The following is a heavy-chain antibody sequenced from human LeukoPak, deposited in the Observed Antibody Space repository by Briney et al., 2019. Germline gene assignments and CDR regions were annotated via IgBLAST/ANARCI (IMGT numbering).Heavy chain of an antibody. D-gene: IGHD6-6*01. V-gene: IGHV1-8*03. Sequence: GASVKVSCKASGYTFTSYDINWVRQATGQGLEWMGWMNPNSGNTGYAQKFQGRVTITRNTSISTAYMELSSLRSEDTAVYYCASIFLGSSSPVDYWGQGTLVTVSS. CDR1: GYTFTSYD. CDR3: ASIFLGSSSPVDY. CDR2: MNPNSGNT. J-gene: IGHJ4*02.